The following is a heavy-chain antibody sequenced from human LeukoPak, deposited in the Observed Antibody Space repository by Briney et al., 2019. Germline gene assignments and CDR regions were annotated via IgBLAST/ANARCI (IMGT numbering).Heavy chain of an antibody. V-gene: IGHV4-39*01. CDR2: GHYSGRT. CDR3: ARQVASGRWAFDI. Sequence: PSETLSLTCAIYGESFSIYYWSWIRQPPGKGLEWIGSGHYSGRTYYNPSLKSRVTISVDTSKNQFSLKLSSVTAADTAVYSCARQVASGRWAFDIWGQGTMVTVSS. CDR1: GESFSIYY. D-gene: IGHD3-10*01. J-gene: IGHJ3*02.